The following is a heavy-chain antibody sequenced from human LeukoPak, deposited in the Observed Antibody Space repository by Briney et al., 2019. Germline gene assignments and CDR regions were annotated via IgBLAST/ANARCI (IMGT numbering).Heavy chain of an antibody. CDR1: GGTISSYY. CDR2: IHYSGNT. J-gene: IGHJ6*03. D-gene: IGHD2-21*01. Sequence: SETLSLTCTVSGGTISSYYWSWIRQPPGKGLEWIGYIHYSGNTNYNPSLKSRVTISVDVSKNQFSLKLSSVTSADTAVYYCARVDPCGGDCYSDYYYYMGVWGKGTTVTVSS. V-gene: IGHV4-59*01. CDR3: ARVDPCGGDCYSDYYYYMGV.